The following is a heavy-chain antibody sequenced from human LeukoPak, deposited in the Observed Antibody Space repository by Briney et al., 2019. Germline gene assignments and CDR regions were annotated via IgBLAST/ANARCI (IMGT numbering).Heavy chain of an antibody. D-gene: IGHD3-10*01. Sequence: GGSLRLSCAASRFTFSSYGMTWVRQAPGKGLEWISTISDTGGGTFYADSVKGRFTISRDNSQNTLFLQMNRLRADDTAIYYCAKEMLRGYYYCGMDVWGQGTTVTVSS. CDR3: AKEMLRGYYYCGMDV. CDR1: RFTFSSYG. J-gene: IGHJ6*02. V-gene: IGHV3-23*01. CDR2: ISDTGGGT.